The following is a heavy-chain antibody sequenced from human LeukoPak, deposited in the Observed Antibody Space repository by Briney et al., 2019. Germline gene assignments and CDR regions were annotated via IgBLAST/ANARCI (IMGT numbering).Heavy chain of an antibody. J-gene: IGHJ6*02. D-gene: IGHD5-24*01. CDR1: GFTFSSYG. Sequence: PGGSLRLSCAASGFTFSSYGMHWVRQAPGKGLEWVAVISYDGSNKYYADSVKGRFTISRDNSKNTLYLQMNSLRAEDTAVYYCARGHGLEMATVRLYYYGMDVWGQGTAVTVSS. CDR2: ISYDGSNK. CDR3: ARGHGLEMATVRLYYYGMDV. V-gene: IGHV3-30*03.